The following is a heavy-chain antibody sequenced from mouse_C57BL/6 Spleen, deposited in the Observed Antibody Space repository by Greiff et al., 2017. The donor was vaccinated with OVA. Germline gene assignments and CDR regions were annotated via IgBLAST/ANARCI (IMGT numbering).Heavy chain of an antibody. V-gene: IGHV1-82*01. D-gene: IGHD1-1*01. J-gene: IGHJ4*01. CDR3: ARVLYYGSRGAMDY. CDR1: GYAFSSSW. CDR2: IYPGDGDT. Sequence: VQLQQSGPELVKPGASVKISCKASGYAFSSSWMNWVKQRPGKGLEWIGRIYPGDGDTNYNGKFKGKATLTADKSSSTAYMQLSSLTSEDSAVYFCARVLYYGSRGAMDYWGQGTSVTVSS.